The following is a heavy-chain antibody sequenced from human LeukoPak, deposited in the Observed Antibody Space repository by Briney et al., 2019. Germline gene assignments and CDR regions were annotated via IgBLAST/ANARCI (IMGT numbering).Heavy chain of an antibody. Sequence: SVKVSCKASGGTFSSYAISWVRQAPGQGLEWMGRIIPILGIANYAQKFQGRVTITADKSTSTAYMELSGLRSEDTAVYYCARDTTYYYDSSGYYYFDYWGQGTLVTVSS. D-gene: IGHD3-22*01. V-gene: IGHV1-69*04. CDR2: IIPILGIA. CDR3: ARDTTYYYDSSGYYYFDY. CDR1: GGTFSSYA. J-gene: IGHJ4*02.